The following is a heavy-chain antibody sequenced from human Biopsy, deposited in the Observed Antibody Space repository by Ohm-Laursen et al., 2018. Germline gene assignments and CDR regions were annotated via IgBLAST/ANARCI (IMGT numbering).Heavy chain of an antibody. CDR2: ISSGGSTI. V-gene: IGHV3-11*01. CDR1: GFTFSDYQ. J-gene: IGHJ4*01. D-gene: IGHD3-16*01. CDR3: GRSYGIMAAPVHL. Sequence: SLRLSCAASGFTFSDYQISWIRQIPGKGLEWVSHISSGGSTIFHADSVKGRFTISRDDAKGSLYLQMTNLRAEDTAVYYCGRSYGIMAAPVHLWGQGTLVTVSS.